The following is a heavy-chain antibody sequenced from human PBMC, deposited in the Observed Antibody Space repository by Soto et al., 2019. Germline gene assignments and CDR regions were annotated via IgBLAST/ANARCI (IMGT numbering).Heavy chain of an antibody. Sequence: GGSLRLSCAASGFTFSSYGMHWVRQAPGKGLEWVAVISYDGSNKYYADSVKGRFTISRDNSKNTLYLQMNSLRAEDTAVYYCAKDEWLDPYYFDYWGQGTLVTVSS. CDR3: AKDEWLDPYYFDY. CDR1: GFTFSSYG. V-gene: IGHV3-30*18. J-gene: IGHJ4*02. CDR2: ISYDGSNK. D-gene: IGHD5-12*01.